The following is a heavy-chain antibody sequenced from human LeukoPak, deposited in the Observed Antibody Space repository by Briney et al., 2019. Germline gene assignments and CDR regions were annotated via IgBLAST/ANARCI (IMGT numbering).Heavy chain of an antibody. Sequence: SETLSLTCAVYGGSFSGYYWSWIRQPPGKGLEWIGEINHSGSTNYNPSLKSRVTISVDTSKNQFSLKLSSVTAADTAVYYCARRFIAHYTFDYWGQGTLVTVSS. CDR1: GGSFSGYY. CDR2: INHSGST. CDR3: ARRFIAHYTFDY. V-gene: IGHV4-34*01. D-gene: IGHD2-15*01. J-gene: IGHJ4*02.